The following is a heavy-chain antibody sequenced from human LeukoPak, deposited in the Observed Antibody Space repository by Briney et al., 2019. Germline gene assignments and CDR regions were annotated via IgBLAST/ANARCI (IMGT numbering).Heavy chain of an antibody. J-gene: IGHJ5*02. Sequence: SETLSLTCAVYGGSFSGYYWSWIRQPPGKGLEWIGEINHSGSTNYNPSLKSRVTIPVDTSKNQFSLKLSSVTAADTAVYYCARVRYCSSTSCPWGQGTLVTVSS. D-gene: IGHD2-2*01. CDR1: GGSFSGYY. V-gene: IGHV4-34*01. CDR2: INHSGST. CDR3: ARVRYCSSTSCP.